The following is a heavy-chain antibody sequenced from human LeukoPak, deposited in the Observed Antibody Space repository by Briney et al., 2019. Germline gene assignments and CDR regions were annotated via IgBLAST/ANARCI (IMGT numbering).Heavy chain of an antibody. D-gene: IGHD6-13*01. CDR1: GFTFDGYA. V-gene: IGHV3-9*01. CDR2: ISWNSVSI. Sequence: GGSLRLSCAASGFTFDGYAMHWVRQALGKGLEWVSAISWNSVSIGYADSVKGRFTISRDNAKNSLYLQMSSLRAEDTALYYCAKDIGTGGTGWYFDLWGRGTLVTVSS. CDR3: AKDIGTGGTGWYFDL. J-gene: IGHJ2*01.